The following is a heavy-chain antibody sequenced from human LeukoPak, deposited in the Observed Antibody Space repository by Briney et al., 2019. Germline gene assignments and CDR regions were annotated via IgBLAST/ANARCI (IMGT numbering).Heavy chain of an antibody. J-gene: IGHJ5*02. D-gene: IGHD2-8*01. CDR3: ARDRPNYHETNGHYYQRDGDH. Sequence: GGSLRLSCAASGFTFNIYAMSWVRLAPGKGLQWVASMCGSAGCTFYADSVKGRFTISRDNSENTLYLQMSSLRAEDTAIYYCARDRPNYHETNGHYYQRDGDHWGQGTLVTVS. CDR2: MCGSAGCT. CDR1: GFTFNIYA. V-gene: IGHV3-23*01.